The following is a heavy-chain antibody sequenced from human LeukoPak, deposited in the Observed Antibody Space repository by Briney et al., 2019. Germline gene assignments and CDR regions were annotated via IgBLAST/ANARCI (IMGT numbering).Heavy chain of an antibody. CDR2: INHSGST. Sequence: SETLSLTCTVSGGSISSYYWSWIRQPPGKGLEWIGEINHSGSTNYNPSLKSRVTISVDTSKNQFSLKLSSVTAADTAVYYCARGPKHDYGEYYYYYYMDVWGKGTTVTVSS. V-gene: IGHV4-34*01. CDR3: ARGPKHDYGEYYYYYYMDV. J-gene: IGHJ6*03. D-gene: IGHD4-17*01. CDR1: GGSISSYY.